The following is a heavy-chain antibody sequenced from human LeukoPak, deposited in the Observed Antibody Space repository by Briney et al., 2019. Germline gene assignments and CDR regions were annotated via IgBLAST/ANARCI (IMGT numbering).Heavy chain of an antibody. D-gene: IGHD3-10*01. J-gene: IGHJ4*02. Sequence: GGSLRLSCAASGFNFKTYGMHWVRQTPGQGLEWLAYIRSDGKYKPYADSVKGRFTISRDNSKNTLYLQMNSLRAEDTAVYYCAKDSYGSGSYGRGDYWGQGTLVTVSS. CDR1: GFNFKTYG. CDR2: IRSDGKYK. CDR3: AKDSYGSGSYGRGDY. V-gene: IGHV3-30*02.